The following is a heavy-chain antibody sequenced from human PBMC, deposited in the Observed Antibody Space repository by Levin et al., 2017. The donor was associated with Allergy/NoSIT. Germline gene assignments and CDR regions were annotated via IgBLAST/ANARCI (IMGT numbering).Heavy chain of an antibody. Sequence: GGSLRLSCAASGFTFSTNGMHWVRQAPGKGLEWVAVIWFDGSKEYYADSVKGRFTVSRDNSKNTLYLHMDSLTAEDTAVYYCATSHTTGWYMGYLDYWGQGTLVTVSS. D-gene: IGHD6-19*01. CDR1: GFTFSTNG. CDR2: IWFDGSKE. J-gene: IGHJ4*02. V-gene: IGHV3-33*01. CDR3: ATSHTTGWYMGYLDY.